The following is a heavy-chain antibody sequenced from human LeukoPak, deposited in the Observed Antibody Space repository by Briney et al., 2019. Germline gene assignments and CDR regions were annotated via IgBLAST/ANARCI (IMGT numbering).Heavy chain of an antibody. Sequence: GGSLRLSCAASGFAFSSYWMHWVRQAPGKGLVWVSRINSDGSSTSYADSVKGRFTISRDNAKNTLYLQMNSLRAEDTAVYYCASPIAAAGKGDLDYWGQGTLVTVSS. CDR1: GFAFSSYW. CDR3: ASPIAAAGKGDLDY. V-gene: IGHV3-74*01. D-gene: IGHD6-13*01. CDR2: INSDGSST. J-gene: IGHJ4*02.